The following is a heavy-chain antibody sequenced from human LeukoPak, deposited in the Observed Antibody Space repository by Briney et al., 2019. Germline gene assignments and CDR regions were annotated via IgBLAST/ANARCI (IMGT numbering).Heavy chain of an antibody. CDR1: GFTFDDYT. CDR3: AKGFYGSGSYPPGDY. Sequence: GGSLRLSCAASGFTFDDYTMHWVRQAPGKGLEWVSLISWDGGSTYYADSVKGRFTISRDNSKNSLYLQMNSLRTEDTALYYCAKGFYGSGSYPPGDYRGQGTLVAVSS. CDR2: ISWDGGST. J-gene: IGHJ4*02. D-gene: IGHD3-10*01. V-gene: IGHV3-43*01.